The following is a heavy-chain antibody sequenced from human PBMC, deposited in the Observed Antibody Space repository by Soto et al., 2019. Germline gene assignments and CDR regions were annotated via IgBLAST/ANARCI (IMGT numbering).Heavy chain of an antibody. CDR2: ISGRGDST. CDR1: GFTFSSFG. D-gene: IGHD4-17*01. V-gene: IGHV3-23*01. Sequence: GGSLRLSCAASGFTFSSFGMNWVRQAPGKGLEWVSGISGRGDSTYYADSVKGRFTISRDNSKNTLYLQMNSLRAADTALYYCAKRSHYGDLDCWGQGSLVTVSS. CDR3: AKRSHYGDLDC. J-gene: IGHJ4*02.